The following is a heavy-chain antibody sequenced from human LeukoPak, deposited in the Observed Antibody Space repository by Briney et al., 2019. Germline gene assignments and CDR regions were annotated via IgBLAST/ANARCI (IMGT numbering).Heavy chain of an antibody. D-gene: IGHD3-9*01. V-gene: IGHV3-7*01. J-gene: IGHJ4*02. CDR2: IKQDGSEK. CDR3: ARDTYDILTGYYKGLDY. Sequence: PGGSLRLSCAASGFSFRSYWMNWVRQAPGKGLEWVANIKQDGSEKYYVDSVKGRFTISRDNAKNSLYLQMNSLRAEDTAVYYCARDTYDILTGYYKGLDYWGQGTLVTVSS. CDR1: GFSFRSYW.